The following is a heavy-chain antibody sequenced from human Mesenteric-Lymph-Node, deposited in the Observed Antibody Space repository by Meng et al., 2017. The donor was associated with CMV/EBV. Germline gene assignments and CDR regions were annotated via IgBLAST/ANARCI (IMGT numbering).Heavy chain of an antibody. V-gene: IGHV3-30*02. CDR1: GFTFYSYD. Sequence: GESLKISCVASGFTFYSYDMHWVRQAPGRGLEWVALIGHDGNKKLYADSVKGRLSISRDNSRSTLYLEMRSLRAEDTAAYYCAKDLPNFAGYYYFFYGPDVWGQGTTVTVSS. J-gene: IGHJ6*01. CDR2: IGHDGNKK. D-gene: IGHD1-14*01. CDR3: AKDLPNFAGYYYFFYGPDV.